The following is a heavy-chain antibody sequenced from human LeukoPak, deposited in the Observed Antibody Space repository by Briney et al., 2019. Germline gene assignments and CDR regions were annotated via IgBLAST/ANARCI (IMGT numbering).Heavy chain of an antibody. Sequence: GGSLRLSCAASGFTVNSNYMSWVRQAPGKGLEWVSVIYSGGSTYYADSVKGRFTISGDNSKNTLYLQMNSLRAEDTAVYYCARDWAYGSGSYRGYWGQGTLVTVSS. J-gene: IGHJ4*02. V-gene: IGHV3-53*01. CDR3: ARDWAYGSGSYRGY. CDR2: IYSGGST. D-gene: IGHD3-10*01. CDR1: GFTVNSNY.